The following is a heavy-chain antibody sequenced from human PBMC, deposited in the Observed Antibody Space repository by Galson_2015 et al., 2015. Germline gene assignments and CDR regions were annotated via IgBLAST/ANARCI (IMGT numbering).Heavy chain of an antibody. CDR1: GYTFTSYA. CDR2: INAGNGNT. J-gene: IGHJ3*02. CDR3: ARVLGGTKTIDI. V-gene: IGHV1-3*01. Sequence: SVKVSCKASGYTFTSYAMHWVRQAPGQRLEWMGWINAGNGNTKYSQKFQGRVTITRDTSASTAYMELSSLRSEDTAVYYCARVLGGTKTIDIWGQGTMVTVSS. D-gene: IGHD1-26*01.